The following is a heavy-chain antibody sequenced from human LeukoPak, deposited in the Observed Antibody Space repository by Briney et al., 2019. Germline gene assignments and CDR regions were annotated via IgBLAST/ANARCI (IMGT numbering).Heavy chain of an antibody. V-gene: IGHV4-39*01. J-gene: IGHJ5*02. D-gene: IGHD2-15*01. CDR2: IHYSGST. CDR3: ARHLLAPRRSKYNWFDP. CDR1: GGSISSSTYY. Sequence: PSETLSLTCTVSGGSISSSTYYWGWIRQPPGKGLEWIGSIHYSGSTYYNPSLKSRVTISADTSKNQFSLKLSSVTAADTAVYYCARHLLAPRRSKYNWFDPWGQGTLVTVSS.